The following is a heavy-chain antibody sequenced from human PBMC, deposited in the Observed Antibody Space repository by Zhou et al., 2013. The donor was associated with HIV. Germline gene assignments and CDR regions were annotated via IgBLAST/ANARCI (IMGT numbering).Heavy chain of an antibody. CDR2: IYPGDPDT. D-gene: IGHD4-17*01. V-gene: IGHV5-51*03. CDR3: ARLHQYASDYFEGY. J-gene: IGHJ4*02. CDR1: GYSFSNYW. Sequence: EVQLVQSGAEVKKPGESLKISCKGSGYSFSNYWIGWVRQMPGKGLEWMGIIYPGDPDTRYNPSFQGQVTISADKSISTAFLQWGSLKASDTAMYYCARLHQYASDYFEGYWGQGTLVTVSS.